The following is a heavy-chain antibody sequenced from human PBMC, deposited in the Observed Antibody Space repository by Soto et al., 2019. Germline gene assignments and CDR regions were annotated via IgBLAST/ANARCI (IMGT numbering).Heavy chain of an antibody. V-gene: IGHV1-8*02. CDR2: MTPNSGNT. D-gene: IGHD3-10*01. CDR3: ARNLDGTGSFDH. Sequence: QVQLVQSGAEVKKPGASVKVSCKASGYTFTSYDINWVRQATGQGLEWMGWMTPNSGNTGYAQKFQGRVTMTRDTSRSTAYMELSSMASEYTAVYYGARNLDGTGSFDHWGQGTLVTVSS. J-gene: IGHJ4*02. CDR1: GYTFTSYD.